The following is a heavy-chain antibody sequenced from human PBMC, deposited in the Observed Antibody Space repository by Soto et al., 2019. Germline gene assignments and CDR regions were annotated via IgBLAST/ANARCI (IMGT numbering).Heavy chain of an antibody. CDR3: ARDWHYYDSSGYPRVYGMDV. V-gene: IGHV4-59*01. J-gene: IGHJ6*02. Sequence: ETLSLTCTVSGGSISPYYWSWIRQPPGKGLEWFGYIYYSGNTEYNPSLNSRVTISVDTSKNQFSLKLSSVTAADTAVYYCARDWHYYDSSGYPRVYGMDVWGQGTTVTVSS. CDR2: IYYSGNT. D-gene: IGHD3-22*01. CDR1: GGSISPYY.